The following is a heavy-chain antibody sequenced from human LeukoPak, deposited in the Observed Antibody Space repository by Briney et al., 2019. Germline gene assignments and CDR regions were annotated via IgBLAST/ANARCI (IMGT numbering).Heavy chain of an antibody. CDR3: ARAVAGDGYYFDY. CDR2: IYPSGTT. D-gene: IGHD5-24*01. J-gene: IGHJ4*02. V-gene: IGHV4-39*07. Sequence: SETLSLTCTVSGGSISSSSYYWGWIRQPPGKGLEWIGNIYPSGTTYYNPSLKSRVTISVDTSKNQFSLKLSSVTAADTAVYYCARAVAGDGYYFDYWGQGTLVTVSS. CDR1: GGSISSSSYY.